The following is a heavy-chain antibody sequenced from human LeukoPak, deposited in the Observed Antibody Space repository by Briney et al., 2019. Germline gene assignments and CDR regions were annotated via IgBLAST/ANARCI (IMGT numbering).Heavy chain of an antibody. CDR3: ARALNNHYYHI. CDR1: GGSISSSSYY. D-gene: IGHD3-22*01. Sequence: SETLSLTCTVSGGSISSSSYYWGWIRQPPGKGLEWIGSIYYSGSTYYNPSLKSRVTISVDTSKNQFSLKLSSVTAADTAVYYCARALNNHYYHIWGQGTLVTVSS. V-gene: IGHV4-39*01. J-gene: IGHJ4*02. CDR2: IYYSGST.